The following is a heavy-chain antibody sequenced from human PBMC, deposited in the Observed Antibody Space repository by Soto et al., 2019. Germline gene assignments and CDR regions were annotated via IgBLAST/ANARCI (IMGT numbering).Heavy chain of an antibody. CDR2: ISAYNGNT. D-gene: IGHD1-7*01. CDR3: GRGVPRTGTTSMGV. Sequence: GASVKVSCKASGYTFTSYGISWVRQAPGQGLEWMGWISAYNGNTNYAQKLQGRVTMTTDTSTSTAYMELRSLRSDDTAVYYCGRGVPRTGTTSMGVWGQGTTVTVSS. J-gene: IGHJ6*02. CDR1: GYTFTSYG. V-gene: IGHV1-18*01.